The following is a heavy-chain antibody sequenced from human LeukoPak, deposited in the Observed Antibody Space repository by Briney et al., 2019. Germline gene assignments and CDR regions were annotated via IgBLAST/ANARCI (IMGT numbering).Heavy chain of an antibody. CDR2: IHWNGGRT. V-gene: IGHV3-20*04. J-gene: IGHJ6*03. D-gene: IGHD1-1*01. CDR1: GFTFDNYG. Sequence: GGSLRLSCAASGFTFDNYGINWVRQAPGKGLEWVSRIHWNGGRTGYADSVKGRFTISRDNAKNSLYLQMNSLRVEDTAVYYCATSGTTGYYYYMDVWGKGTTVTVSS. CDR3: ATSGTTGYYYYMDV.